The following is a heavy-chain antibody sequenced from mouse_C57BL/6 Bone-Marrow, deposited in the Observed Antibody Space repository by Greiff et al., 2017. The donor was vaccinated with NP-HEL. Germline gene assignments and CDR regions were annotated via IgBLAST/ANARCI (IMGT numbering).Heavy chain of an antibody. CDR2: IDPSDSYT. D-gene: IGHD2-3*01. Sequence: VQLQQSGAELVMPGASVKLSCKASGYTFTSYWMHWVKQRPGQGLEWIGEIDPSDSYTNYNQKFKGKSTLTVDKSSSTAYMQLSSLTSEDSAVYYCARGDFYDGYSVPFDYWGQGTTLTVSS. CDR1: GYTFTSYW. J-gene: IGHJ2*01. CDR3: ARGDFYDGYSVPFDY. V-gene: IGHV1-69*01.